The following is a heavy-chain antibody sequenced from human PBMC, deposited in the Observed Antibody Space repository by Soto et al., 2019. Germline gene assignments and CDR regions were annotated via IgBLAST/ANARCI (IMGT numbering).Heavy chain of an antibody. D-gene: IGHD3-22*01. V-gene: IGHV3-15*07. CDR1: GFTFSNAS. CDR3: TTDNYYDSSGYRDVFDY. J-gene: IGHJ4*02. Sequence: GGSLRLSCAASGFTFSNASMNWVRQAPGKGLEWVGRIKSKTDGGTTDYAAPVKGRFTISRDDSKNTMYLQMNSLKTEDTAVYYCTTDNYYDSSGYRDVFDYWGQGTLVTVSS. CDR2: IKSKTDGGTT.